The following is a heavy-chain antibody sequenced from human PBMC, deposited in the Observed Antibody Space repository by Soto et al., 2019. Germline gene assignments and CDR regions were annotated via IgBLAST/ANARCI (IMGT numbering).Heavy chain of an antibody. CDR2: ISGTGVSS. CDR3: AKPRLVAGLIKYVDFAS. Sequence: VQWLESGGGLVQPGGSLRLACEVSGFTFSRYAMSWVRQSPGKGLEWVAVISGTGVSSQYADSVKGRFTISRDNSKNTLTLQMNSLRAEDTAVYYCAKPRLVAGLIKYVDFASWGQGTLVTVSS. D-gene: IGHD6-19*01. J-gene: IGHJ4*02. CDR1: GFTFSRYA. V-gene: IGHV3-23*01.